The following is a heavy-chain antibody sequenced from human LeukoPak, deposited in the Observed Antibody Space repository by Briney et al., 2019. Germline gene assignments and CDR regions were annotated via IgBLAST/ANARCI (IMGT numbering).Heavy chain of an antibody. CDR2: IRSKANSYAT. CDR3: TRRNYGDKRGYYYYYMDV. D-gene: IGHD4-17*01. J-gene: IGHJ6*03. CDR1: GFTFSGSA. Sequence: PGGSLRLSCAASGFTFSGSAMHWVRQASGKGLEWVGRIRSKANSYATAYAASVKGRFTISRDDSKNTAYLQMNSLKTEDTAVYYCTRRNYGDKRGYYYYYMDVWGKGTTVTVSS. V-gene: IGHV3-73*01.